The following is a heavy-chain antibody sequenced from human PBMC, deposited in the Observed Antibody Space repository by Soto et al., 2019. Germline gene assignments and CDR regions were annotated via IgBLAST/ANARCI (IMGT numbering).Heavy chain of an antibody. Sequence: GSLRLSCETSGFTFISNYMSWVRQAPGKGLEWVSVIYSDGSTYYADSVKGRFTISRDNSKNTLYLQMNGLRAEDTAVYYCAREYSYGYYYYGMAVWGQGTTVTVSS. V-gene: IGHV3-66*01. CDR1: GFTFISNY. CDR2: IYSDGST. J-gene: IGHJ6*02. CDR3: AREYSYGYYYYGMAV. D-gene: IGHD5-18*01.